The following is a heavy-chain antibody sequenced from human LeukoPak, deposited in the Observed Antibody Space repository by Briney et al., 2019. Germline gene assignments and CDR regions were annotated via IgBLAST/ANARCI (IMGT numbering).Heavy chain of an antibody. Sequence: PAGSLRLSCAASGFTFSSYAMSWVRQAPGKGLDWVSAISGSGGSTYYADSVKGRFTISRDNSKNTLYLQMNSLRAEDTAVYYCAKDWAVAGIVDYWGPGTLVTVSS. D-gene: IGHD6-19*01. CDR1: GFTFSSYA. V-gene: IGHV3-23*01. CDR2: ISGSGGST. CDR3: AKDWAVAGIVDY. J-gene: IGHJ4*02.